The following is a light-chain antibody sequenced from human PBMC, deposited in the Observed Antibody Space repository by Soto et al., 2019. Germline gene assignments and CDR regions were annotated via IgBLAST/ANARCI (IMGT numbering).Light chain of an antibody. J-gene: IGLJ1*01. CDR1: SSDVGGYSY. Sequence: QSVLTQPASVSGSPGQSITISCTGTSSDVGGYSYVSWYQQHPGKAPKLMIYDVSNRPSGVSNRFSGSKSGNTASLTISGLQAEDGADYYCSSFTSNGSYVFGTGTKLTVL. V-gene: IGLV2-14*03. CDR2: DVS. CDR3: SSFTSNGSYV.